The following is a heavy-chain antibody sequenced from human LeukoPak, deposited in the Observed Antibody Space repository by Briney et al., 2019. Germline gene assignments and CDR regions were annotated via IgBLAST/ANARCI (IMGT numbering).Heavy chain of an antibody. V-gene: IGHV3-23*01. CDR2: FSGSGGST. CDR1: GFTFSSYA. J-gene: IGHJ4*02. D-gene: IGHD4/OR15-4a*01. CDR3: ARSGLSRFDY. Sequence: GGSLRLSCAASGFTFSSYAMSWVRQAPGKGLEWVSAFSGSGGSTYYADSVKGRFTISRDNSKNTLYLQMNSLRAEDTAVYYCARSGLSRFDYWGQGTLVTVSS.